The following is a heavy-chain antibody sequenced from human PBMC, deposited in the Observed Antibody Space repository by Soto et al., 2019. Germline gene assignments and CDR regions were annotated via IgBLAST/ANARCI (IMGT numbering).Heavy chain of an antibody. Sequence: QVQLVESGGGVVQPGRSLRLSCAASGFTFNNYGMHWVRQAPGKGLEWVASITNEGTRQHYIGSVKGRFTIYRDNSKNTLFLLMNSLTPEDPAVFFCAKGRLGGGNCFFMVNWGQGTLVNVSS. CDR2: ITNEGTRQ. D-gene: IGHD3-16*01. V-gene: IGHV3-30*18. CDR1: GFTFNNYG. J-gene: IGHJ4*02. CDR3: AKGRLGGGNCFFMVN.